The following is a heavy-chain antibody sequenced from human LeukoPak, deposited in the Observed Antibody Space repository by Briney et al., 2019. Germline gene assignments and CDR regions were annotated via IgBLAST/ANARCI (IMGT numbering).Heavy chain of an antibody. J-gene: IGHJ4*02. CDR2: ISGSSGST. Sequence: PGGSLRLSCAASGFTFSSYAMSWVRQAPGKGLEWVSAISGSSGSTYYADSVKGRFTISRDNSKNTLYLQMNSLRAEDTAVYYCAKDYDILTGSEYWGQGTLVTVSP. CDR3: AKDYDILTGSEY. D-gene: IGHD3-9*01. V-gene: IGHV3-23*01. CDR1: GFTFSSYA.